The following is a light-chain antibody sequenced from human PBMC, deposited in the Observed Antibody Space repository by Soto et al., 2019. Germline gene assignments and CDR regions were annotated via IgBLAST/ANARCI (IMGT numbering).Light chain of an antibody. CDR3: SSFAGKNNLV. V-gene: IGLV2-8*01. CDR1: SSDVGGYNY. CDR2: EVS. J-gene: IGLJ2*01. Sequence: QSALTQPPSASGSPGQSVTISCTGTSSDVGGYNYVSWYQQHPGKAPKLMISEVSKRPPGVPDRSSGSKSGNTASLTVSGLQAEDEADYYCSSFAGKNNLVFGGGTKLTVL.